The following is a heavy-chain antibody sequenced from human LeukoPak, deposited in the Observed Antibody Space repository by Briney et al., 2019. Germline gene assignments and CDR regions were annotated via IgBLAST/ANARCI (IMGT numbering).Heavy chain of an antibody. CDR1: GYNFTNYW. J-gene: IGHJ3*02. V-gene: IGHV5-51*01. Sequence: GESLKISCKGSGYNFTNYWIGWVRQMPGKGLEWMAIIYPGDSDTRYSPSFQGQVTISADKSISTAYLQWSSLKASDTAMYYCARRTPITMVRGEKGDAFDIWGQGTMVTVSS. CDR3: ARRTPITMVRGEKGDAFDI. D-gene: IGHD3-10*01. CDR2: IYPGDSDT.